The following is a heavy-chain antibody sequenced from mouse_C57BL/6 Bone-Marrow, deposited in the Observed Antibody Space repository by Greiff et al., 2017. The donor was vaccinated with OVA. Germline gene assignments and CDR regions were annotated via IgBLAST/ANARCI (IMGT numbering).Heavy chain of an antibody. J-gene: IGHJ2*01. CDR1: GYSFTGYY. Sequence: DVKLQESGPELVKPGASVKISCKASGYSFTGYYMNWVKQSPEKSLEWIGEINPSTGGTTYNQKFKAKATLTVDKSSSTAYMQLKSLTSEDSAVYYCARDWDPFDYWGQGTTLTVSS. CDR2: INPSTGGT. V-gene: IGHV1-42*01. CDR3: ARDWDPFDY. D-gene: IGHD4-1*01.